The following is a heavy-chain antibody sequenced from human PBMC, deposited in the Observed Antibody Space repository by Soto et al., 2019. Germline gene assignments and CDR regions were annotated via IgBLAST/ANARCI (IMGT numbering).Heavy chain of an antibody. CDR2: ISSSSSYT. V-gene: IGHV3-11*05. D-gene: IGHD2-21*01. CDR3: AKDTTSDVGDCAPARYNWFDP. Sequence: GGSLRLSCAASGFTFSDYYMSWIRQAPGKGLEWVSYISSSSSYTNYADSVKGRFTISRDNSKNTLYLQMDSLRAEDTAVYYCAKDTTSDVGDCAPARYNWFDPWGQGTLVTVSS. CDR1: GFTFSDYY. J-gene: IGHJ5*02.